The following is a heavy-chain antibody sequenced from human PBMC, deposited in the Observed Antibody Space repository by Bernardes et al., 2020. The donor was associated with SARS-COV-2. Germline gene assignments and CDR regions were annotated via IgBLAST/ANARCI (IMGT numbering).Heavy chain of an antibody. V-gene: IGHV4-39*07. CDR3: ARGRLRALRFFDYFDL. CDR1: GGSIRSDTYY. D-gene: IGHD3-3*01. J-gene: IGHJ4*02. CDR2: FQNSGIT. Sequence: SETLSLTCTVTGGSIRSDTYYWAWIRQSPGKGLEWLASFQNSGITHYNPSLKTRVTVSEDASKTQFSLKLTSVTAADTAVYYCARGRLRALRFFDYFDLLGQGTVVAVSS.